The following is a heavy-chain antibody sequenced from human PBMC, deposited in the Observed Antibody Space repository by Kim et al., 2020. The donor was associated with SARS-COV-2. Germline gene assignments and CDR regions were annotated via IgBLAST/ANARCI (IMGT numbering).Heavy chain of an antibody. V-gene: IGHV3-23*01. D-gene: IGHD4-17*01. CDR3: AKETTVTDRGAFDI. CDR2: ITGSGGNT. CDR1: EFTFSNYA. Sequence: GGSLRLSCPASEFTFSNYAMSWVRQAPGKGLEWVSAITGSGGNTYYADSVKGRFTISRDNSKNTLYLQMNSLRAEDTAIYYCAKETTVTDRGAFDIWGQGTMVTVSS. J-gene: IGHJ3*02.